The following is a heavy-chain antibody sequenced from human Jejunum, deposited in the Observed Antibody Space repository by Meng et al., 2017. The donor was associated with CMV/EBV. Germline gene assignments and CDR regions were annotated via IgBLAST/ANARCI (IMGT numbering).Heavy chain of an antibody. CDR3: AGEYQLLNTPYFEY. Sequence: GFTFNTYWMTWVRQAPGKGLEWVATISHDGASQYYADSVRGRFAISRDNSKNTLFLQLSSLRTEDTGVYYCAGEYQLLNTPYFEYWGQGTLVTVSS. CDR2: ISHDGASQ. CDR1: GFTFNTYW. V-gene: IGHV3-30*09. D-gene: IGHD3-10*01. J-gene: IGHJ4*02.